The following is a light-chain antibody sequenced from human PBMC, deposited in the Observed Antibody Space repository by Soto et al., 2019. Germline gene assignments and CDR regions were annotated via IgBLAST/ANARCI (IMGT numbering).Light chain of an antibody. CDR1: QSISSW. J-gene: IGKJ1*01. CDR3: QQYSSYSKT. V-gene: IGKV1-5*01. Sequence: DIRMTQSPSTLSASVADRVTITCWASQSISSWLAWYQQKPGKAPKLLIFDASSLESRVPSRFSGSGSGTEFTLTISSLQPDDLATYYCQQYSSYSKTFGQGTKVDIK. CDR2: DAS.